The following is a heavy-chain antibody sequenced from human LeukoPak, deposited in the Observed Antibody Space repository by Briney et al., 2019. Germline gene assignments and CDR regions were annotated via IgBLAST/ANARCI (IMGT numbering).Heavy chain of an antibody. CDR1: GYTFTGYY. CDR2: INPNSGGT. Sequence: ASVKVSCKASGYTFTGYYIHWVRQAPGQGLEWMGWINPNSGGTNYAQKFQGRVTMTRDTSISTAYMKLSRLRSDDTAVYYCATHPRYSSGWHTAGYWGQGTLVTVSS. CDR3: ATHPRYSSGWHTAGY. D-gene: IGHD6-19*01. J-gene: IGHJ4*02. V-gene: IGHV1-2*02.